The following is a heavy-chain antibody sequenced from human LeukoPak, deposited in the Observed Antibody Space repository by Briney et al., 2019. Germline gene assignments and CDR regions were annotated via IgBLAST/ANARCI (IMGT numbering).Heavy chain of an antibody. CDR2: IYYSGST. CDR3: ARLPTQDDYVWGSYRVYYYYYMDV. D-gene: IGHD3-16*02. J-gene: IGHJ6*03. V-gene: IGHV4-39*01. Sequence: SETLSLTCTVSGGSISSSSYYWGWIRQPPGKGLEWIGSIYYSGSTYYNPSLKSRVTISVDTSKNQFFLKLSSVTAADTAVYYCARLPTQDDYVWGSYRVYYYYYMDVWGKGTTVTISS. CDR1: GGSISSSSYY.